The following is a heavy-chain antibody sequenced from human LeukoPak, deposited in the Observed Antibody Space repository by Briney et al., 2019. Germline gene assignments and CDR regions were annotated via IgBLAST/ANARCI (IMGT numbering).Heavy chain of an antibody. Sequence: PGRSLRLSCAASGFTFSSYGMHWVRQAPGKGLEWVAVISYDGSNKYYADSVKGRFTISRDNSKNTLYLQMNSLRAEDTAVYYCARDLGYCTNGACRTRFDYWGQGTLVTVSS. CDR2: ISYDGSNK. CDR3: ARDLGYCTNGACRTRFDY. CDR1: GFTFSSYG. V-gene: IGHV3-30*03. D-gene: IGHD2-8*01. J-gene: IGHJ4*02.